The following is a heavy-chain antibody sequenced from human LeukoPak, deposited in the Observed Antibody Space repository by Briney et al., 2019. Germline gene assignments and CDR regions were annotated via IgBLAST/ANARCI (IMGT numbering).Heavy chain of an antibody. D-gene: IGHD3-9*01. CDR1: GGSISSYY. CDR3: ARALRYFDWLSTRHYYYYMDV. CDR2: IYYSGST. V-gene: IGHV4-59*01. Sequence: SETLSLTCTVSGGSISSYYWSWIRQPPGKGLEWIGYIYYSGSTNYNPSLKSRVTISVDTSKNHFSLKLSSVTAADTAVYYCARALRYFDWLSTRHYYYYMDVWGKGTTVTVSS. J-gene: IGHJ6*03.